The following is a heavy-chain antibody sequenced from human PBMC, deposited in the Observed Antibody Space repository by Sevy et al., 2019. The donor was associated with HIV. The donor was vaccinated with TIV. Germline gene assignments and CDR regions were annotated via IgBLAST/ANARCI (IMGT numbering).Heavy chain of an antibody. Sequence: SETLSLTCTVSGGTISSYYWSWIRQPPGKGLEWIGYIYYSGSTNYNPSLKSRVTRSVDTSKNQFSLKLSSVTAADTAVYYCAGGWEYGPFCFDYWGQGTLVTVSS. V-gene: IGHV4-59*01. J-gene: IGHJ4*02. D-gene: IGHD1-26*01. CDR3: AGGWEYGPFCFDY. CDR1: GGTISSYY. CDR2: IYYSGST.